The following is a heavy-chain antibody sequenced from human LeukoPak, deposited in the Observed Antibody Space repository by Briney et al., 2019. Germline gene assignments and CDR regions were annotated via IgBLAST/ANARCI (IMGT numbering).Heavy chain of an antibody. D-gene: IGHD3-10*01. V-gene: IGHV4-38-2*02. J-gene: IGHJ5*02. CDR2: MHHSGSP. CDR3: ARVVGPRKRPSDHGSGRRSYSNWFDP. CDR1: GYSISSGFY. Sequence: NSSETLSLTCSVSGYSISSGFYWGWIRQSPGKGLEWVVSMHHSGSPFYNPSLRSRVTISVDTSKNQFSLRLSSVTAADTAMYYCARVVGPRKRPSDHGSGRRSYSNWFDPWGQGTLVIVSS.